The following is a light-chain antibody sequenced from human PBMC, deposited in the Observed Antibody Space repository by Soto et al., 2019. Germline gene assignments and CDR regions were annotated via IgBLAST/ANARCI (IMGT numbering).Light chain of an antibody. CDR1: QGISSA. CDR3: QQFNNYPPIYT. CDR2: DAS. V-gene: IGKV1D-13*01. J-gene: IGKJ2*01. Sequence: AIQLTQSPSSLSASVGDRVTITCRASQGISSALAWYQQKPGKAPKLLIYDASSLESGVPSRFSGSGSRTDFTLTISSLQPENFATYYCQQFNNYPPIYTFGQGTKLKIK.